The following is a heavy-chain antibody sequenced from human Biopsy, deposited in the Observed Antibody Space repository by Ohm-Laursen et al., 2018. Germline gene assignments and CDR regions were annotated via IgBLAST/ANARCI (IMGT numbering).Heavy chain of an antibody. CDR1: GYSLTELS. CDR2: FAPENGRI. CDR3: AADINVWNVNY. D-gene: IGHD1-1*01. J-gene: IGHJ4*02. V-gene: IGHV1-24*01. Sequence: AASVKVSCKVSGYSLTELSMHWVRQAPGQGLEWMGGFAPENGRIVYSQKLQGRVTMTEDTSTSTAYMEVWRLRSDDTAVYYCAADINVWNVNYWGQGTQVIVSS.